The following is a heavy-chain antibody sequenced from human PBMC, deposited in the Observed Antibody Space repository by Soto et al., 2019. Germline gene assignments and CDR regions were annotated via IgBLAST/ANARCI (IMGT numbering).Heavy chain of an antibody. Sequence: GGSLRLSCAASGFTVSSNYMSWVRQAPGKGLEWVSVIYSGGSTYYADSVKGRFTISRHNSKNTLYLQMNSLRAEDTAVYYCARVLWGRFDAFDIWGQGTMVTVSS. CDR2: IYSGGST. V-gene: IGHV3-53*04. CDR1: GFTVSSNY. CDR3: ARVLWGRFDAFDI. J-gene: IGHJ3*02. D-gene: IGHD7-27*01.